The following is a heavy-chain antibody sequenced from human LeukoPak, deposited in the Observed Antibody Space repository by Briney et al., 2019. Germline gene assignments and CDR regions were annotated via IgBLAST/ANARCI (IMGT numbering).Heavy chain of an antibody. CDR3: ASQTLPGLLWFGQFDP. Sequence: SETLSLTCAVYGGSFSGYYWSWIRQPPGKGLEWIGEINHSGSTNYNPSLKSRVTISVDTSKNQFSLKLSSVTAADTAVSYCASQTLPGLLWFGQFDPWGQGTLVTVSS. CDR2: INHSGST. CDR1: GGSFSGYY. V-gene: IGHV4-34*01. D-gene: IGHD3-10*01. J-gene: IGHJ5*02.